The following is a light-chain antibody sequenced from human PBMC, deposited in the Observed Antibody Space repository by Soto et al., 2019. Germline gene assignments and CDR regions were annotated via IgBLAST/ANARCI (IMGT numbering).Light chain of an antibody. CDR1: QSVLYSSNNKNY. CDR2: WAS. CDR3: QHYYSTPIT. Sequence: DIVMTQSPDSLAVSLGERATINCKSNQSVLYSSNNKNYLAWYQQKPGQPPKLLIYWASTREFGVPDRFSGSGSGTDFTLTISSLQAEDVAVYYCQHYYSTPITFGQGTRLEIK. V-gene: IGKV4-1*01. J-gene: IGKJ5*01.